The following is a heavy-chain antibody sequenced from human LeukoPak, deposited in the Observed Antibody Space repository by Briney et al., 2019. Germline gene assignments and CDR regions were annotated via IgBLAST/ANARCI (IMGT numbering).Heavy chain of an antibody. D-gene: IGHD3-9*01. CDR2: IIPILGIA. Sequence: SVKVSCKASGGTFSSYAISWVRQAPGQGLEWMGRIIPILGIANYAQKFQGRVTITADKSTSTAYMELSSLRSEDTAVYYCASSFYDILTGYPGALDYWGQGTLVTVSS. J-gene: IGHJ4*02. CDR3: ASSFYDILTGYPGALDY. CDR1: GGTFSSYA. V-gene: IGHV1-69*04.